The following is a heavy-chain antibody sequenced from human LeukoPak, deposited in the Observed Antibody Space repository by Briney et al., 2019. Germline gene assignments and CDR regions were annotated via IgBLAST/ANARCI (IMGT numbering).Heavy chain of an antibody. D-gene: IGHD6-13*01. CDR3: AKEGYSSSWYGYYYYYYGMDV. CDR2: IKEDGSEK. CDR1: GFTFSNYW. J-gene: IGHJ6*02. Sequence: GGSLRLSCAASGFTFSNYWMTWVRQAPGKGLEWVANIKEDGSEKYYVDSAKGRFTISRDNAKNSLYLQMNSLRAEDTAVYYCAKEGYSSSWYGYYYYYYGMDVWGQGTTVTVSS. V-gene: IGHV3-7*01.